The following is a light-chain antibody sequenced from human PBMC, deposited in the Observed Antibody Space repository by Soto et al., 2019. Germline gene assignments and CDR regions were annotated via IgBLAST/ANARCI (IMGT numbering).Light chain of an antibody. CDR2: DAS. Sequence: DPQMTQSPSSLSASVGDTVTITCQASRDIADSLNWYQQRAGQAPKLLIYDASNLQSGVPARFSGSGTGTSFILTINSLQPEDFATYYRQQYDDPFTFGGGTKVEIK. J-gene: IGKJ4*01. CDR1: RDIADS. V-gene: IGKV1-33*01. CDR3: QQYDDPFT.